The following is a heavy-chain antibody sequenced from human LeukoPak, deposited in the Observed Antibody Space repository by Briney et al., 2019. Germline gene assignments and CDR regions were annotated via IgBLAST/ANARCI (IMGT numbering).Heavy chain of an antibody. D-gene: IGHD3-9*01. V-gene: IGHV3-30*18. CDR3: AKDSRYFDWLFDY. Sequence: GGSLRLSCAASGFTFSSYGMHWVRQAPGKGLEWVAVISYDGSNKYYADSVKGRFTISRDNSKNTLYLQMNSLRAEDTAVYYCAKDSRYFDWLFDYWGQGTVVTVSS. CDR2: ISYDGSNK. J-gene: IGHJ4*02. CDR1: GFTFSSYG.